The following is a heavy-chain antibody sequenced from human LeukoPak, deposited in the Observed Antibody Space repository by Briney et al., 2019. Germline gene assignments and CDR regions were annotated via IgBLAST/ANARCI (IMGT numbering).Heavy chain of an antibody. J-gene: IGHJ5*02. CDR2: IYYRGST. CDR1: GGSISSYY. CDR3: ARGDTGRGWFDP. Sequence: SETLSLTCTVSGGSISSYYWSWIRQPPGKGLEWIGYIYYRGSTNYNPSLKSRVTISVDTSKNQFSLKLSSVTAADTAVYYCARGDTGRGWFDPWGQGTLVTVSS. V-gene: IGHV4-59*01.